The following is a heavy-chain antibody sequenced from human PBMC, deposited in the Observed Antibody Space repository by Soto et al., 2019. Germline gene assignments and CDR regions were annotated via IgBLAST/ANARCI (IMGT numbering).Heavy chain of an antibody. CDR1: GGSISPYY. Sequence: PSETLSLTCTVSGGSISPYYWSWIRQPPGKGLEWIGYIYYSGSTNYNPSLKSRVTISVDTSKNQFSLKLSSVTAADTAVYYCAREGYRSGWSGIGALNWFDSWGQGTPVAVSS. J-gene: IGHJ5*01. D-gene: IGHD6-19*01. V-gene: IGHV4-59*01. CDR3: AREGYRSGWSGIGALNWFDS. CDR2: IYYSGST.